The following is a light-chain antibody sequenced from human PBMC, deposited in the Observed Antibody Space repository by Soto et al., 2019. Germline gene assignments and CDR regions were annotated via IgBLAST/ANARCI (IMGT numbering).Light chain of an antibody. J-gene: IGLJ1*01. Sequence: QSVLTQPASVSGSPGQSITISCTGTSSDVGSYNLVSWYQQHPGKAPKLMIYEVSNRPSGVSNRFSGSKSGNTASLTISGLQAEDEADYYCSSYTSSSTLVFGTGTKVTAL. CDR2: EVS. CDR3: SSYTSSSTLV. CDR1: SSDVGSYNL. V-gene: IGLV2-14*02.